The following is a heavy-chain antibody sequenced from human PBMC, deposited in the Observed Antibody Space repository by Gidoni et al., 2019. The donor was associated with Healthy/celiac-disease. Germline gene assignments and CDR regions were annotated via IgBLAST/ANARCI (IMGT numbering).Heavy chain of an antibody. Sequence: QLQLQESGPGLVKPSETLSLTCTVSGGSISSSSYYWGWIRQPPGKGLEWIGSIYYSGSTYYNPSLKSRVTISVDTSKNQFSLKLSSVTAADTAVYYCARGVTMIVVGRPDYHHHKIDAFDIWGQGTMVTVSS. D-gene: IGHD3-22*01. CDR3: ARGVTMIVVGRPDYHHHKIDAFDI. J-gene: IGHJ3*02. CDR1: GGSISSSSYY. V-gene: IGHV4-39*01. CDR2: IYYSGST.